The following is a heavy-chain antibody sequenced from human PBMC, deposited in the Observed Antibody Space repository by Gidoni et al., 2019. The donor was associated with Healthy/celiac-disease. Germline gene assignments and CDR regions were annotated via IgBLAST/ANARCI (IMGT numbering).Heavy chain of an antibody. CDR1: GFTFSSYS. Sequence: EVQLVESGGGLVQPGGSLRLSCAASGFTFSSYSMHWVRQAPGKGLEWVSYISSSSSTIYYADSVKGRFTISRDNAKNSLYLQMNSLRDEDTAVYYCARDRKGYCTGGVCHYNWFDPWGQGTLVTVSS. D-gene: IGHD2-8*02. V-gene: IGHV3-48*02. J-gene: IGHJ5*02. CDR2: ISSSSSTI. CDR3: ARDRKGYCTGGVCHYNWFDP.